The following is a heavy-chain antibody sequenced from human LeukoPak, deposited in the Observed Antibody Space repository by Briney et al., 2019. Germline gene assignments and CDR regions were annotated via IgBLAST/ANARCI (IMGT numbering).Heavy chain of an antibody. CDR1: GFTFTNYA. J-gene: IGHJ4*02. D-gene: IGHD6-13*01. CDR2: ISSSSGYI. V-gene: IGHV3-21*01. Sequence: GGSLRLSCAASGFTFTNYAMSWVRQAPGKGLEWVSSISSSSGYIYYADSVKGRFTISRDNAKNSLYLQMNSLRAEDTAVYYCARLTGYSSSWAPRDYWGQGTLVTVSS. CDR3: ARLTGYSSSWAPRDY.